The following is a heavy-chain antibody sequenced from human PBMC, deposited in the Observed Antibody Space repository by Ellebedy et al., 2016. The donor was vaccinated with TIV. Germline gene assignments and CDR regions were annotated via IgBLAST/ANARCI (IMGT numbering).Heavy chain of an antibody. D-gene: IGHD1-1*01. J-gene: IGHJ5*02. V-gene: IGHV3-30*18. CDR1: GFTFRNYG. Sequence: GGSLRLXXAASGFTFRNYGMHWVRQAPGKGLEWVAVVSSDGSITYYADSVKGRFTISRDNSENTLYLQMNSLRAEDTAVYYCAKAVDYINSRTGIDPWGQGTLVTVSS. CDR2: VSSDGSIT. CDR3: AKAVDYINSRTGIDP.